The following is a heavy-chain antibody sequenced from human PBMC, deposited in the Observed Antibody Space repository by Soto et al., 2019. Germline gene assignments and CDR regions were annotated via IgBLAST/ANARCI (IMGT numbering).Heavy chain of an antibody. Sequence: GGSRRLSCAASGFTFSSYVMHWVRQAPGKGLEWVAVISYDGSDKYYADSVKGRFTISRDNSKNTLYLQMNSLRAEDTAVYYCAKATQKIFGPLDYWGQGTLVTVSS. CDR3: AKATQKIFGPLDY. CDR1: GFTFSSYV. J-gene: IGHJ4*02. CDR2: ISYDGSDK. D-gene: IGHD3-3*01. V-gene: IGHV3-30*18.